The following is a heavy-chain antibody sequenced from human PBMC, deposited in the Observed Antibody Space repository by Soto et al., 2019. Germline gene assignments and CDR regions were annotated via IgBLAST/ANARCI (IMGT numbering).Heavy chain of an antibody. CDR1: GFTFSGYA. V-gene: IGHV3-30-3*01. D-gene: IGHD6-13*01. CDR2: ISYDGSNK. J-gene: IGHJ4*02. CDR3: ARGAAAGPRGLFDY. Sequence: GGSLRLSCAASGFTFSGYAMHWVRQAPGKGLEWVAVISYDGSNKYYADSVKGRFTISRDNSKNTLYLQMNSLRAEDTAVYYCARGAAAGPRGLFDYWGQGTLVTVSS.